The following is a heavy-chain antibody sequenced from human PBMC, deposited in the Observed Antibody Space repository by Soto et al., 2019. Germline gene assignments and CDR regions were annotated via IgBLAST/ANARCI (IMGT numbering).Heavy chain of an antibody. Sequence: QLQLVESGGGVVQPGRSLRLSCAASGFSFSLYAIHWVRQAPGKGLEWLAFISYEGSSQYYADSLKGRFTISRDNSKNTVYLQMNSLRPEDTSVYYCVRELTAAGTYIYYHGLDVWGQGTTVTVSS. CDR3: VRELTAAGTYIYYHGLDV. CDR1: GFSFSLYA. V-gene: IGHV3-30-3*01. CDR2: ISYEGSSQ. J-gene: IGHJ6*02. D-gene: IGHD6-13*01.